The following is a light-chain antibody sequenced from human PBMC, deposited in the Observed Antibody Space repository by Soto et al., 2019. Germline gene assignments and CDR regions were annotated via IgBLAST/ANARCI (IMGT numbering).Light chain of an antibody. V-gene: IGKV3-15*01. CDR3: QQYTNWPIT. CDR1: QSISSN. CDR2: DAS. J-gene: IGKJ5*01. Sequence: ILMTQFPATLAMTSGERATLSSRASQSISSNLDWYPQKPGQAPRLLISDASTRATGIPARFSGSGSWTEVTLTISSLQSEDVVVDYCQQYTNWPITHVQGTRLEIK.